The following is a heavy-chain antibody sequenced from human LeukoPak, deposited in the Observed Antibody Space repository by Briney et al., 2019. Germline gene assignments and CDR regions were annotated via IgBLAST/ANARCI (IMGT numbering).Heavy chain of an antibody. CDR1: GDSVSRSDSY. J-gene: IGHJ1*01. CDR3: ARRRYYDGSGYLE. D-gene: IGHD3-22*01. CDR2: IYYSGRT. V-gene: IGHV4-39*01. Sequence: SETLSLTCSASGDSVSRSDSYWDWIRQPPGKGLEWIGTIYYSGRTYYSPSLKSRVTMSVDPSNNQFSLNLRSVTAADTALYYCARRRYYDGSGYLEWGQGTLLSVSS.